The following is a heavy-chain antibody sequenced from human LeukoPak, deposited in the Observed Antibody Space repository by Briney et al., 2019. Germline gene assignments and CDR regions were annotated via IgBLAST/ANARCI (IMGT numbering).Heavy chain of an antibody. CDR2: ISSSGSTI. J-gene: IGHJ5*02. CDR1: GFTFSSYE. CDR3: ARNGDSSGYPTPNWFDP. D-gene: IGHD3-22*01. Sequence: GGSLRLSCAASGFTFSSYEMNWVRQAPGKGLEWVSYISSSGSTIYYADSVKGRFTISRDNAKNSLYLQMNSLRAEDTAVYYCARNGDSSGYPTPNWFDPWGQGTLATVSS. V-gene: IGHV3-48*03.